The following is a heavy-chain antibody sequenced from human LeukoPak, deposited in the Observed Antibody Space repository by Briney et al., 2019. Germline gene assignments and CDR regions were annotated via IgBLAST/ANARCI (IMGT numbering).Heavy chain of an antibody. CDR2: ISAYNGNT. Sequence: ASVKVSCKASGYSFTTYAMHWVRQAPGQRLEWLGWISAYNGNTNYAQKLQGRVTMTTDTSTSTAYMELRSLRSDDTAVYYCARVPMTTFFYYYGMDVWGQGTTVTVSS. V-gene: IGHV1-18*01. CDR3: ARVPMTTFFYYYGMDV. D-gene: IGHD4-11*01. CDR1: GYSFTTYA. J-gene: IGHJ6*02.